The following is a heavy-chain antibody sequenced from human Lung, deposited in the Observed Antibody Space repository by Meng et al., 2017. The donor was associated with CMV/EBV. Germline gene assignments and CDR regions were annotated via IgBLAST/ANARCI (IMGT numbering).Heavy chain of an antibody. CDR1: GFTFGDYY. V-gene: IGHV3-11*01. D-gene: IGHD4-17*01. J-gene: IGHJ4*02. CDR2: IKSGGIDT. CDR3: ARGPFYGFDY. Sequence: GGSLRLXCAASGFTFGDYYMSWIRQAPGKGLEWLSYIKSGGIDTFYADSLKGRFTISRDNAKNLLYLQMKSLTAEDTAVYYCARGPFYGFDYWGQGTLVTGAS.